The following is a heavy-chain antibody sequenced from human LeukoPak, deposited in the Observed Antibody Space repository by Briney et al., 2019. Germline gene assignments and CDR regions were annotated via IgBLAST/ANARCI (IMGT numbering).Heavy chain of an antibody. D-gene: IGHD6-13*01. CDR3: ARHLAELRGRSWPYYYYYYFDV. V-gene: IGHV4-38-2*01. CDR2: IHYSGSS. CDR1: GFTFSDYF. J-gene: IGHJ6*03. Sequence: GSLRLSCAASGFTFSDYFMTWIRQPPGKGLEWIGSIHYSGSSYYNPSLKSRVTFSIDTSRNQFSLRLNSVTAADTAVYYCARHLAELRGRSWPYYYYYYFDVWGTGTTVTISS.